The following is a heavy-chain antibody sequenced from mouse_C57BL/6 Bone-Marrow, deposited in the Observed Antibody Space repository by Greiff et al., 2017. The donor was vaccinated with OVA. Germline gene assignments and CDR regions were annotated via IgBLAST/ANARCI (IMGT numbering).Heavy chain of an antibody. CDR2: IYPGSGNN. Sequence: QVQLQQFGAELVRPGASVKLSCKASGYTFTDYYINWVKQRPGQGLEWIARIYPGSGNNYYNEKFKVKATLTVEKSSSTAYMQLSSLTSEDSAVYVCARGDGYDVLHGYFDVGGTGTTVTVSS. J-gene: IGHJ1*03. V-gene: IGHV1-76*01. CDR3: ARGDGYDVLHGYFDV. CDR1: GYTFTDYY. D-gene: IGHD2-2*01.